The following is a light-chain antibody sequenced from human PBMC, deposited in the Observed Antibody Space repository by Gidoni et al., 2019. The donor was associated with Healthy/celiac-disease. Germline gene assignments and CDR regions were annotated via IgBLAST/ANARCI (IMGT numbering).Light chain of an antibody. CDR2: AAS. CDR1: QSISSY. Sequence: DIQMTQSPSSLSASVGDRVTITCRASQSISSYLNWYQQKPGNAPKLLIYAASSLQSGVPSRCSGSGSGTDFTLTISSLQPEDFATYYCQQRYSTPTWTFGQGTKVEIK. V-gene: IGKV1-39*01. CDR3: QQRYSTPTWT. J-gene: IGKJ1*01.